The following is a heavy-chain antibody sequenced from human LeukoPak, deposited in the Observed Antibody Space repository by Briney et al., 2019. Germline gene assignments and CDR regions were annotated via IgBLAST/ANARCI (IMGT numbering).Heavy chain of an antibody. V-gene: IGHV4-59*01. Sequence: SETLSLTXTVSGGSISSYYWSWIRQPPGKGLEWIGYIYYSGSTNYNPPLKSRVTISVDTSKNQFSLKLSSVTAADTAVYYCARDYHRDNWFDPWGQGTLVTVSS. CDR2: IYYSGST. CDR1: GGSISSYY. J-gene: IGHJ5*02. CDR3: ARDYHRDNWFDP.